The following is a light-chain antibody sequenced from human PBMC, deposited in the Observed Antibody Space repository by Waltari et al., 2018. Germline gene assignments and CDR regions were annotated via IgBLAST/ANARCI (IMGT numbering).Light chain of an antibody. V-gene: IGKV1-5*03. J-gene: IGKJ4*01. Sequence: DIQMTQSPSTLSASVGDRVTITCRASQSISNWLAWYQQKPGKAPKFLIYKTSNLESGVPARFSGSGSGTEFTLTISSLQPEDFATYYCQQYNVYSLTFGGGTTVEIK. CDR1: QSISNW. CDR3: QQYNVYSLT. CDR2: KTS.